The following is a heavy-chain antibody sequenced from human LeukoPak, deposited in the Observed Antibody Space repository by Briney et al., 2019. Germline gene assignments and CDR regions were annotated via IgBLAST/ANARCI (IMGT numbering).Heavy chain of an antibody. CDR1: GYSFTSYW. Sequence: GESLKISCKGSGYSFTSYWIGWVHQMPGKGLEWMGIIYPGDSDTRYSPSFQGQVTISADKSISTAYLQWSSLKASDTAMYYCARQRHGGSYYKVDYYYYMDVWGKGTTVTVSS. D-gene: IGHD1-26*01. V-gene: IGHV5-51*07. CDR2: IYPGDSDT. J-gene: IGHJ6*03. CDR3: ARQRHGGSYYKVDYYYYMDV.